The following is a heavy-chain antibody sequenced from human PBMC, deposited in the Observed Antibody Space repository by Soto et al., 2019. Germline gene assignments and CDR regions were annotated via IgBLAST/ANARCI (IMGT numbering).Heavy chain of an antibody. CDR3: ARVFYSVAGTGGLDY. Sequence: EVQLVESGGGLVQPGGSLRLSCAASGFTFSSYSMNWVRQAPGKGLEWVSYISSSSSTIYYADSVKGRFTISGDNAKNSLYLQMNSLRDEDTAVYYCARVFYSVAGTGGLDYWGQGTLVTVSS. J-gene: IGHJ4*02. CDR1: GFTFSSYS. D-gene: IGHD6-19*01. V-gene: IGHV3-48*02. CDR2: ISSSSSTI.